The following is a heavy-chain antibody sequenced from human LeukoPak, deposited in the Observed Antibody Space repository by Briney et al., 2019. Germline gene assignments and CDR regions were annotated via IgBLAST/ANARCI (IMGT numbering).Heavy chain of an antibody. CDR2: ISGSGGST. J-gene: IGHJ5*02. CDR3: TKAPLEVVITVWFDP. V-gene: IGHV3-23*01. D-gene: IGHD3-22*01. CDR1: GFTFSSYA. Sequence: GPLRLSCAASGFTFSSYAMTWVRQAPGKGLEWVSAISGSGGSTYYADSVKGRFTISRDNSKNTLYLQMNSLRAEDTAVYYCTKAPLEVVITVWFDPWGQGTLVTVSS.